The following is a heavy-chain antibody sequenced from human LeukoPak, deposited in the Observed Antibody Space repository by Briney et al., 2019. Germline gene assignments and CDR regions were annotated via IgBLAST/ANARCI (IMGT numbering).Heavy chain of an antibody. CDR1: GFTFNNYA. Sequence: GGSLRLSCAASGFTFNNYAMSWVRQAPGKGVEWVSSISGTGYRTYYADSVKGRFTISRDNSKNTLDLQMNSLRAGDTAVYYCAKDGGGWYTTGWYYFDNWGQGTRVTVSS. V-gene: IGHV3-23*01. J-gene: IGHJ4*02. D-gene: IGHD6-19*01. CDR2: ISGTGYRT. CDR3: AKDGGGWYTTGWYYFDN.